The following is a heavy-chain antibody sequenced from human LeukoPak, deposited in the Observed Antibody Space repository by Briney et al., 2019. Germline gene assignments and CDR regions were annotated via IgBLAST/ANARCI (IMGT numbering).Heavy chain of an antibody. V-gene: IGHV1-69*13. Sequence: SVKVSCKASGGTFSSYAISWVRQAPGQGLEWMGGIIPIFGTANYAQKFQGRVTITADESTSTAYMELSSLRSEDTAVYYCARESPRRACSSTSCYTGVQDYWGQGTLVTVSS. D-gene: IGHD2-2*02. CDR1: GGTFSSYA. J-gene: IGHJ4*02. CDR3: ARESPRRACSSTSCYTGVQDY. CDR2: IIPIFGTA.